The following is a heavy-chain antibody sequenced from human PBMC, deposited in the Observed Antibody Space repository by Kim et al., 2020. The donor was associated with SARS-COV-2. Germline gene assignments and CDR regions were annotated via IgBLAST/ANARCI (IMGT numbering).Heavy chain of an antibody. V-gene: IGHV4-34*01. J-gene: IGHJ5*02. Sequence: SETLSLTCAVYGGSFSGYYWSWIRQTPGKGLEWIGEINDSGSTNYNPSLKNRVTISVDTSKNQFSLKLSSVTAADTAVYYCARCGVVLMLYAIENRGRSRNWFYPWGQGTLVIVSS. D-gene: IGHD2-8*01. CDR3: ARCGVVLMLYAIENRGRSRNWFYP. CDR2: INDSGST. CDR1: GGSFSGYY.